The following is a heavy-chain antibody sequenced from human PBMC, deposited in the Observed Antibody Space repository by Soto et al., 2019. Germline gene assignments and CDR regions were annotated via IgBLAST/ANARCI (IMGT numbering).Heavy chain of an antibody. CDR2: IDPSDSYT. V-gene: IGHV5-10-1*01. J-gene: IGHJ6*02. CDR1: GYSFTSYW. CDR3: XXXXXXXXXXXXXYXYXGMDV. Sequence: EVQLVQSGAEVKKPGESLRISCKGSGYSFTSYWISWVRQMXGXXXXXXGRIDPSDSYTNYSPSFQGHVTISADKSIXXXXXXXXXXXXXXXXXXXXXXXXXXXXXXXXXYXYXGMDVWGQGTTVTVSS.